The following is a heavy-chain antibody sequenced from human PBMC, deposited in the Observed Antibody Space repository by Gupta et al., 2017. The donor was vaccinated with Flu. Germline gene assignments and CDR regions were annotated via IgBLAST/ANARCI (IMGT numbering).Heavy chain of an antibody. J-gene: IGHJ5*02. CDR2: IHTNTGNP. CDR3: AKGRDWNDVDWFDP. CDR1: GYTFTNFA. D-gene: IGHD2-21*01. Sequence: QVQLIQSGSEVKEPGASVKISCKASGYTFTNFAIHWVRQAPGQGLEWPGWIHTNTGNPTYAQGLTGRLVFSLDTSVRTASLQITSLKAEDTGVYYCAKGRDWNDVDWFDPWGQGTLVTVSS. V-gene: IGHV7-4-1*02.